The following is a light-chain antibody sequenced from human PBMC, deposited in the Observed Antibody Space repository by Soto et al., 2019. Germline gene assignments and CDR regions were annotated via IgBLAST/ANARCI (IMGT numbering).Light chain of an antibody. CDR1: QSISSY. Sequence: DIQMTQSPSSLSASVGDRVTITCRASQSISSYLDWYQQKPGKAPKLLIYGASSWQTGVPSRFSGSGSGTDFTLTISRLEPEDFAAYYCQQNYSSPYTFGQGTKLEIK. CDR3: QQNYSSPYT. CDR2: GAS. V-gene: IGKV1-39*01. J-gene: IGKJ2*01.